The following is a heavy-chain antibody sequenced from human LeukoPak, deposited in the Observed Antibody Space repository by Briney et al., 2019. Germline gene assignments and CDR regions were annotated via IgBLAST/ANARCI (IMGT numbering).Heavy chain of an antibody. CDR1: GYSFTSYW. CDR3: ASSPLVDYDSSGYYYPFDY. D-gene: IGHD3-22*01. J-gene: IGHJ4*02. CDR2: IYPGDSDT. Sequence: GESLKISCKGSGYSFTSYWIGWVRQMPGKGLEWMEIIYPGDSDTRYSPSFQGQVTISADKSISTAYLQWSSLKASDTAMYYCASSPLVDYDSSGYYYPFDYWGQGTLVTASS. V-gene: IGHV5-51*01.